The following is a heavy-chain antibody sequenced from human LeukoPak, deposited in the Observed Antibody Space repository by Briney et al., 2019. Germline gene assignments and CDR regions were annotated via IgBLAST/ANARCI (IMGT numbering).Heavy chain of an antibody. CDR1: GFTFSSYS. Sequence: GGSLRLSCAASGFTFSSYSMHWVRQAPGKGLEWVAVISSDGTNKFYADSVKGRFTISRDNSKSTLYLQMNSLRAEDTAVYFCARNYYGSSGYYYPMGYWGQGTLVTVSS. J-gene: IGHJ4*02. D-gene: IGHD3-22*01. V-gene: IGHV3-30-3*01. CDR3: ARNYYGSSGYYYPMGY. CDR2: ISSDGTNK.